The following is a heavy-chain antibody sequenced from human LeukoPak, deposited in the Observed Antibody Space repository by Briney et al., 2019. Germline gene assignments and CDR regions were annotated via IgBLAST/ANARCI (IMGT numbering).Heavy chain of an antibody. CDR1: GYSFTSYW. Sequence: PGESLKTSCKGSGYSFTSYWIGWVRQMPGKGLEWMGIIYPGDSDTSSKTSFQGEVTISADKSISTAYLQWSSLKASDTAMYYCARHGYSSSWYTNWSYYYYMDVWGKGTTVTVSS. D-gene: IGHD6-13*01. V-gene: IGHV5-51*01. J-gene: IGHJ6*03. CDR3: ARHGYSSSWYTNWSYYYYMDV. CDR2: IYPGDSDT.